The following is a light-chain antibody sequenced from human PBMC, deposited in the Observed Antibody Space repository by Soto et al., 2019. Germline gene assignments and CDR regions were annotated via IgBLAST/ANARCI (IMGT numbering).Light chain of an antibody. Sequence: EIVLTQSPGTLSLSPGERATLSCRASQSVDSGYLAWYQQKPGQAPRLLIYGASSRATGIPDRFSGSGSGTVFTLTISRLEPEDFAVYYCQQYGSSPITFGQGTRLDIK. CDR2: GAS. J-gene: IGKJ5*01. V-gene: IGKV3-20*01. CDR1: QSVDSGY. CDR3: QQYGSSPIT.